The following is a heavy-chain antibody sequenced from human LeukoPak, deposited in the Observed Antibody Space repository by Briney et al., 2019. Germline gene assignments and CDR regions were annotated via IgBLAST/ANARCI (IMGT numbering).Heavy chain of an antibody. Sequence: GGSLRLSCVASGFTFSSYSMNCVRQAPGKGLEWVSSISTSSTYIYYADSVKGRFTISRDNAKNSLYLQMNRLRAEDTAVYYCARDPPFIIGTTFFDYWGQGTLVTVSS. CDR2: ISTSSTYI. J-gene: IGHJ4*02. V-gene: IGHV3-21*01. D-gene: IGHD1-20*01. CDR1: GFTFSSYS. CDR3: ARDPPFIIGTTFFDY.